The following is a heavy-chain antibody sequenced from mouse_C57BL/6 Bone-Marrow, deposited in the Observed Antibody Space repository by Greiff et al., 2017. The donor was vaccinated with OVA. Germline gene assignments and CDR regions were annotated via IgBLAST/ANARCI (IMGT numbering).Heavy chain of an antibody. V-gene: IGHV14-4*01. Sequence: EVKVVESGAELVRPGASVKLSCTASGFNIKDDYMHWVKQRPEQGLEWIGWIDPENGDTEYASKFQGKATITADTSSNTAYLQLSSLTSEDTAVYYCARAYYGSSYPAWFAYWGQGTLVTVSA. CDR1: GFNIKDDY. CDR3: ARAYYGSSYPAWFAY. D-gene: IGHD1-1*01. J-gene: IGHJ3*01. CDR2: IDPENGDT.